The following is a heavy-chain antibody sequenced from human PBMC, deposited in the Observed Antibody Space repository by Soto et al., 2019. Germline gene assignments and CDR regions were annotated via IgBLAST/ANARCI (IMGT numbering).Heavy chain of an antibody. D-gene: IGHD5-12*01. J-gene: IGHJ4*02. Sequence: QVQLVASGGGVVQPGRSLRLSCAASGFTFSSYAMHWVRQAPGKGLEWVAVISYDGSNKYYADSVKGRFTISRDNSKNTLYLQMNSLRAEDTDVYYCASWRATTYLDYWGQGTLVTVSS. V-gene: IGHV3-30-3*01. CDR3: ASWRATTYLDY. CDR1: GFTFSSYA. CDR2: ISYDGSNK.